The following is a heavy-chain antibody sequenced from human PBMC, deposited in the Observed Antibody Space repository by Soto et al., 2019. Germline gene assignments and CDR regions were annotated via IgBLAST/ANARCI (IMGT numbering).Heavy chain of an antibody. V-gene: IGHV4-4*02. CDR3: ASRVVVPAARLNYYFDD. D-gene: IGHD2-2*01. Sequence: PSETLSLTCAVSSGSISSSNWWSWVRQPPGKGLEWIGEIYHSGSTNYNPSLKSRVTISVDKSKNQFSLKLSSVTAADTAVYYCASRVVVPAARLNYYFDDWGQGTLVTVSS. CDR2: IYHSGST. CDR1: SGSISSSNW. J-gene: IGHJ4*02.